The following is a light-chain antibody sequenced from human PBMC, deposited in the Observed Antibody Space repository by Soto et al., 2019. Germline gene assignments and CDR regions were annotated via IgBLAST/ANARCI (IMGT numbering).Light chain of an antibody. CDR3: MQPLQSWT. J-gene: IGKJ1*01. CDR1: QSLLHSNGYNY. V-gene: IGKV2-28*01. CDR2: LGS. Sequence: EIVMTQSPLTLPVTPGEPASISCMSSQSLLHSNGYNYLDWYLQKPGQSPQLLIYLGSNRASGVPDRFSGSGSGTDFTLKISRVEAEDVGVYYCMQPLQSWTFGQGTKVDIK.